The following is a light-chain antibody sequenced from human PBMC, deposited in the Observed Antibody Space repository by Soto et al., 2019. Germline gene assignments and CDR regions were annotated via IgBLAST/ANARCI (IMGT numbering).Light chain of an antibody. V-gene: IGKV1-27*01. J-gene: IGKJ3*01. CDR1: QGISND. CDR3: QKYSSVPFT. CDR2: AAS. Sequence: DIQMTQSPSSLSASVGDRVTITCRASQGISNDVAWYQQNPGKVPKLLIYAASTLQSGVPSRFSGSGSGTDFTLTISSLQPEDVGTYYCQKYSSVPFTFGTGTKVEIK.